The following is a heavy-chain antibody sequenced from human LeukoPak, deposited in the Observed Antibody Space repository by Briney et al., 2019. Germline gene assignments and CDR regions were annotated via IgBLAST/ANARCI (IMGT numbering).Heavy chain of an antibody. Sequence: ASVKVSCKASGYSVTSYYMHWVRQAPGQGLEWRGIMNPSGGSTNYAQKFQGRVTMTRDTSTSTVYMELSSLRSEDTAVYYCATRSVNYDSSGYYYAEWGQGTMVTVSS. CDR2: MNPSGGST. V-gene: IGHV1-46*01. J-gene: IGHJ3*01. D-gene: IGHD3-22*01. CDR3: ATRSVNYDSSGYYYAE. CDR1: GYSVTSYY.